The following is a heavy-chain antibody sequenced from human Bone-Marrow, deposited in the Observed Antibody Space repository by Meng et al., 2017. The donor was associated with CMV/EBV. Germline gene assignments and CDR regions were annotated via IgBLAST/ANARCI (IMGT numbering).Heavy chain of an antibody. J-gene: IGHJ2*01. V-gene: IGHV4-34*01. CDR1: GVSFSGSY. Sequence: YGVSFSGSYWSWLRQPPVKGLAWIGEINPRGRTNYNPSLKSRVTLSVDTSKNQFSLKLSSVTAADTAVYYCARSKHPRGGAYWYFDLWGRGTLVTVSS. CDR2: INPRGRT. CDR3: ARSKHPRGGAYWYFDL. D-gene: IGHD3-16*01.